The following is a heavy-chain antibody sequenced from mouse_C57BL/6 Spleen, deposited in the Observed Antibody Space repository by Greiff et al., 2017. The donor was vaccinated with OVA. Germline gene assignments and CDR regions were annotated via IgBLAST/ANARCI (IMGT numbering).Heavy chain of an antibody. CDR2: INYDGSST. CDR1: GFTFSDYY. Sequence: EVKLMESEGGLVQPGSSMKLSCTASGFTFSDYYMAWVRQVPEKGLEWVANINYDGSSTYYLDSLKSRFIISRDNAKNILYLQMSSLKSEDTATYYCARGDYDGGYFDVWGTGTTVTVSS. D-gene: IGHD2-4*01. V-gene: IGHV5-16*01. CDR3: ARGDYDGGYFDV. J-gene: IGHJ1*03.